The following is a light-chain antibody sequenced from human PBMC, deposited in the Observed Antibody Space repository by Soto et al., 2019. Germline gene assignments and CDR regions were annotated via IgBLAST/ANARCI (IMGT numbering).Light chain of an antibody. CDR2: EVS. Sequence: QSVLTQPPSASGSPGQSVTISCTGTSSDVGRYNYVSWYQQHPGKAPRLIIYEVSKRPSGVPDRFSGSKSGNTASLTVSGLQAEDEADYYCSSYVNNKLFGGGTKLTVL. J-gene: IGLJ3*02. CDR1: SSDVGRYNY. V-gene: IGLV2-8*01. CDR3: SSYVNNKL.